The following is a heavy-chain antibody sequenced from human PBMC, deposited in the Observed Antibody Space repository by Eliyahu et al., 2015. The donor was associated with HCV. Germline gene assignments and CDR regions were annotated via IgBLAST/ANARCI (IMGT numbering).Heavy chain of an antibody. CDR1: GFTFSNAW. CDR2: IKSKSDGGAT. J-gene: IGHJ4*02. CDR3: TTAPSRSGYYYNSGYLDY. Sequence: EVQLVESGGGLVKPGGSLRLSCAASGFTFSNAWMTGVRQAPGKGLGWVGRIKSKSDGGATDYAAPVKGKFTISRDDSENTLYLQMNSLKTEDTAVYYCTTAPSRSGYYYNSGYLDYWGQGALVTVSS. D-gene: IGHD3-22*01. V-gene: IGHV3-15*01.